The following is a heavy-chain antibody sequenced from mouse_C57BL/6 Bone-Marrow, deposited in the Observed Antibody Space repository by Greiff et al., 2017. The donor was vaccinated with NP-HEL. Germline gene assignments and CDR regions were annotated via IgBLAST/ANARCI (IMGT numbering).Heavy chain of an antibody. CDR2: FHPYNDDT. J-gene: IGHJ2*01. Sequence: VKLQQSGAELVKPGASVKMSCKASGYTFTTYPIEWMKQNHGKSLEWIGNFHPYNDDTKYNEKFKGKATLTVEKSSSTVYLELSRLTSDDSAVYYCAILWLRRGGFDYWGQGTTLTVSS. D-gene: IGHD2-2*01. V-gene: IGHV1-47*01. CDR3: AILWLRRGGFDY. CDR1: GYTFTTYP.